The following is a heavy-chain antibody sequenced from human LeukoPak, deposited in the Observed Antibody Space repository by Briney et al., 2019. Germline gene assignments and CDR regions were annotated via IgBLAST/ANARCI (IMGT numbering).Heavy chain of an antibody. CDR1: GFTFSSYW. Sequence: HSGGSLRLSCAASGFTFSSYWMSWVRQAPGKGLEWVANIKQDGSEKYYVDSVKGRFTISRDNAKNSLYLQMNSLRAEDTAVYYCARDLRAGYSSGWYPYWGQGTLVTVSS. CDR2: IKQDGSEK. D-gene: IGHD6-19*01. J-gene: IGHJ4*02. CDR3: ARDLRAGYSSGWYPY. V-gene: IGHV3-7*01.